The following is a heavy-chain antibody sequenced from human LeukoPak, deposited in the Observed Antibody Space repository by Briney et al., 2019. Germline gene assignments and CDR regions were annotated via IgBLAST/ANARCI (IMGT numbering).Heavy chain of an antibody. D-gene: IGHD1-1*01. Sequence: PGGSLRLSCAASGFTFSNVWMSWVRQVPGKGLEWVGHIKTKTGGETADYAAPLKGRFSISRDDSKNTVYLQLSSLETEDTTVYFCATVGTTGNRPGYWGQGALVTVSS. CDR3: ATVGTTGNRPGY. CDR2: IKTKTGGETA. V-gene: IGHV3-15*01. J-gene: IGHJ4*02. CDR1: GFTFSNVW.